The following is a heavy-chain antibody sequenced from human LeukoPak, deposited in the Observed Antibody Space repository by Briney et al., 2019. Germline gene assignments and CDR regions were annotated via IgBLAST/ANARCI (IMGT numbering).Heavy chain of an antibody. V-gene: IGHV1-58*01. CDR3: AAGSYYDFWSGTESDMDV. CDR2: IVVGSGNT. D-gene: IGHD3-3*01. J-gene: IGHJ6*03. CDR1: GFTFTSSA. Sequence: SVKVSCKASGFTFTSSAVQWVRQARGQRLEWIGWIVVGSGNTNYAQKFQERVTITRDMSTSTAYMELSSLRSEDTAVYYCAAGSYYDFWSGTESDMDVWGKGTTVTVSS.